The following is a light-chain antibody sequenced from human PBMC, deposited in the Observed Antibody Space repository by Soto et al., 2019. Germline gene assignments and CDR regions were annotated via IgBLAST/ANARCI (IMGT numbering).Light chain of an antibody. CDR2: EAN. Sequence: QSALTQPASVSGSPRQSITISCTGASSDVGGYTYVSWYQQHPGKAPKLIIYEANNRPSGVSHRFSGSKSGNTASLTISGPQAEDEADYYCSSYTSSSTLYVFGTGTKVTVL. J-gene: IGLJ1*01. CDR3: SSYTSSSTLYV. V-gene: IGLV2-14*01. CDR1: SSDVGGYTY.